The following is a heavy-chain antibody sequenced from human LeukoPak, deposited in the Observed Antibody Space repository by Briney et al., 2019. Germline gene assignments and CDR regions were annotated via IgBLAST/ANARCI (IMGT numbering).Heavy chain of an antibody. D-gene: IGHD3-3*01. CDR1: GFTFSDYY. CDR3: ARDSNYDFWSGPQYGKPHNWFDP. J-gene: IGHJ5*02. Sequence: GGSLRLSCAASGFTFSDYYMSWIRQAPGKGLDWVSYISSSGSIIYYADSVKGRFTISRDNAKNSLYLQMNSLRAEDTAVYYCARDSNYDFWSGPQYGKPHNWFDPWGQGTLVTVSS. V-gene: IGHV3-11*04. CDR2: ISSSGSII.